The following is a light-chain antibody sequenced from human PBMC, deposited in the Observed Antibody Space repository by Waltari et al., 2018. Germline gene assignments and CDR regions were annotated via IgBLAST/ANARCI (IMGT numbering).Light chain of an antibody. CDR3: QQYNNWPQT. CDR2: GAS. CDR1: QSVSSN. J-gene: IGKJ1*01. V-gene: IGKV3-15*01. Sequence: EIVMPQSPATLSVSPGERATLSCRASQSVSSNLAWYQQKPGQAPRLLIYGASTRATGLPARFSGSGSGTEFTLTISSMQSEDFAVYYCQQYNNWPQTFGQGTKVEIK.